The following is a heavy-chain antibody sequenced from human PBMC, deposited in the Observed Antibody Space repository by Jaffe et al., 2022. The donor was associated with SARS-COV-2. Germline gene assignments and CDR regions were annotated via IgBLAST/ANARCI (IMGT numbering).Heavy chain of an antibody. CDR1: GGSISSSSYY. CDR2: IYYSGST. J-gene: IGHJ4*02. V-gene: IGHV4-39*01. D-gene: IGHD1-26*01. Sequence: QLQVQESGPGLVKPSETLSLTCTVSGGSISSSSYYWGWIRQPPGKGLEWIGSIYYSGSTYYNPSLKSRVTISVDTSKNQFSLKLSSVTAADTAVYYCARLPRGNYWYFDNWGQGTLVTVSS. CDR3: ARLPRGNYWYFDN.